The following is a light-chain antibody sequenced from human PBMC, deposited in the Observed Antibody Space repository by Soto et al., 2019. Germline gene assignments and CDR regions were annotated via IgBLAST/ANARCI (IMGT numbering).Light chain of an antibody. V-gene: IGKV3-15*01. CDR1: QSVSSN. Sequence: VLTRSPGTLSLSPGERATLSSRASQSVSSNLAWYQQKPGQAPRLLIYGASTRATGIPARFSGSGSRTEFTLTISSLQSEDFAVYFCQQSNNWPFPFGRGSKADIK. CDR3: QQSNNWPFP. CDR2: GAS. J-gene: IGKJ4*01.